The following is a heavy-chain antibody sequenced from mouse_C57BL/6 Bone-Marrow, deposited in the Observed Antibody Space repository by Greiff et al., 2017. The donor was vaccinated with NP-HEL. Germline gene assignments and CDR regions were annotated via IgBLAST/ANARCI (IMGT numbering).Heavy chain of an antibody. V-gene: IGHV5-16*01. CDR2: INYDGSST. Sequence: EVMLVESEGGLVQPGSSMKLSCTASGFTFSDYYMAWVRQVPEKGLEWVANINYDGSSTYYLDSLKSSFILSRDNAKNILYLQMSSLKSEYTATCYCARDRRSVYYGYGGIDSAMDYWGQGTSVTVSS. D-gene: IGHD2-2*01. J-gene: IGHJ4*01. CDR1: GFTFSDYY. CDR3: ARDRRSVYYGYGGIDSAMDY.